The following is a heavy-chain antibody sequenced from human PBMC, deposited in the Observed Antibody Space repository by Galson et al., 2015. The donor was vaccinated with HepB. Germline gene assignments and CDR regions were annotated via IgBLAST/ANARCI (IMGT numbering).Heavy chain of an antibody. Sequence: SLRLSCAASGFNFNYYAMHWVRQAPGKGLEYLSGISNNGVGTHYADSVKGRFTISRDNFKKNLNLQMSSLRTEDTALYYCVKEDILAGFLVGNFHVWDQGTMVTVSS. CDR2: ISNNGVGT. V-gene: IGHV3-64D*06. CDR1: GFNFNYYA. CDR3: VKEDILAGFLVGNFHV. J-gene: IGHJ3*01. D-gene: IGHD3-9*01.